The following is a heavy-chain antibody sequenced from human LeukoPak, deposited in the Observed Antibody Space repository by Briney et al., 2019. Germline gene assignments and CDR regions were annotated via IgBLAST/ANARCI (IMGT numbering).Heavy chain of an antibody. CDR3: ARRAFVDIVATIIDY. CDR1: GGSISSYY. J-gene: IGHJ4*02. D-gene: IGHD5-12*01. CDR2: ISSSGSTI. Sequence: LSLTCTVSGGSISSYYWSWIRQAPGKGLEWVSYISSSGSTIYYADSVKGRFTISRDNAKNSLYLQMNSLRAEDTAVYYCARRAFVDIVATIIDYWGQGTLVTVSS. V-gene: IGHV3-11*04.